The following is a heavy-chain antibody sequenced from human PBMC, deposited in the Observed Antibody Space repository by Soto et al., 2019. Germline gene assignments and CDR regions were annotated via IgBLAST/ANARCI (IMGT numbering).Heavy chain of an antibody. J-gene: IGHJ6*02. CDR2: IIPIFGTA. D-gene: IGHD1-7*01. Sequence: QVQLVQSGAEVKKPGSSVKVSCKASGGTFSSYAISWVRQAPGQGLEWMGGIIPIFGTANYAQKFQGRVTITADKSTSTAYMELSSLRSEDTAVYYCASSLTGTAGRGYYYGMDVWGQGTTVTVSS. V-gene: IGHV1-69*06. CDR1: GGTFSSYA. CDR3: ASSLTGTAGRGYYYGMDV.